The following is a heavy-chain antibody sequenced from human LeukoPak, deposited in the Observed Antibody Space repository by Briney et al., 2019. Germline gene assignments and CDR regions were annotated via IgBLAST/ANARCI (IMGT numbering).Heavy chain of an antibody. V-gene: IGHV3-7*01. CDR3: ARDSGWYPVDY. Sequence: PGGSLRLSCAASGFTFSNNWMTWVRQAPGKGLEWVANIKEDESEKNYVDSVKGRFTISRDNAKNSLYLQMNSLRAEDTAVYYCARDSGWYPVDYWGQGTLVTVSS. CDR2: IKEDESEK. J-gene: IGHJ4*02. D-gene: IGHD6-19*01. CDR1: GFTFSNNW.